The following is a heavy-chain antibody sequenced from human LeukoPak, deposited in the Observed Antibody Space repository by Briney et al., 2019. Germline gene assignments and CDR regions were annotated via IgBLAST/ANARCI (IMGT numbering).Heavy chain of an antibody. J-gene: IGHJ4*02. Sequence: GGSLRLSCAASGFTISSHFMSWVRQAPGKGLEWVSVIYSGGLTYYADSVKGRFTISRDTSRNTLYLQMNSLRAEDTAVYYCAREPLTGYYGFDYWGQGTLVTVSS. V-gene: IGHV3-53*01. D-gene: IGHD3-9*01. CDR3: AREPLTGYYGFDY. CDR1: GFTISSHF. CDR2: IYSGGLT.